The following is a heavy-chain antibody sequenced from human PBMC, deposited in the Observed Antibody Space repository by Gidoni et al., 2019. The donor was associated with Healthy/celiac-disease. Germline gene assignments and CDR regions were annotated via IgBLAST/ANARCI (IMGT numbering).Heavy chain of an antibody. CDR2: ISYDGSNK. J-gene: IGHJ4*02. V-gene: IGHV3-30*04. CDR1: GFTFSSYS. D-gene: IGHD3-3*01. CDR3: ARDLERTVLRFSPALDY. Sequence: QVQLVESGGGVVQPGRSLRLSCAASGFTFSSYSMHWVRQAPGKGLEWVEVISYDGSNKYYADSVKGRFTISRDNSKNTLYLQMNSLRAEDTAVYYCARDLERTVLRFSPALDYWGQGTLVTVSS.